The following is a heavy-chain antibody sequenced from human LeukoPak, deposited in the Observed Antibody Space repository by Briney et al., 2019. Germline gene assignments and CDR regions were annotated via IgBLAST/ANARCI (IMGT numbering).Heavy chain of an antibody. V-gene: IGHV5-51*01. Sequence: GESLKISCKGSGYSFATRWVAWVRQMPGKGLEWMGIIYPDDSDARYGPSFQGQVTISADKSISTAYLQWSSLKASDTAMYFCARGAYGSGSYYNYYGMDVWGQGTTVTVSS. CDR2: IYPDDSDA. J-gene: IGHJ6*02. CDR1: GYSFATRW. CDR3: ARGAYGSGSYYNYYGMDV. D-gene: IGHD3-10*01.